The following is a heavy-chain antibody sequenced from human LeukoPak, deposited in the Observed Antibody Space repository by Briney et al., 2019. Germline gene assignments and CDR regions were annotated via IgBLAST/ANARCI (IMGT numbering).Heavy chain of an antibody. Sequence: ASVKVSCKASGYTFTGYYMHWVRQAPGQGLEWMGWISAYNGNTNYAQKLQGRVTMTTDTSTSTAYMELRSLRSDDTAVYYCARARTTVVTGTAFDYWGQGTLVTVSS. CDR3: ARARTTVVTGTAFDY. J-gene: IGHJ4*02. D-gene: IGHD4-23*01. CDR1: GYTFTGYY. V-gene: IGHV1-18*04. CDR2: ISAYNGNT.